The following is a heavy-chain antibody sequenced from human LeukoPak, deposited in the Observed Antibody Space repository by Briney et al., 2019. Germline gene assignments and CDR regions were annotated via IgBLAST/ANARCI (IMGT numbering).Heavy chain of an antibody. V-gene: IGHV3-30-3*01. J-gene: IGHJ5*02. CDR3: AKDSVSRQPLLLWGWFDP. CDR1: GFTFRNYV. D-gene: IGHD2-2*01. Sequence: GRSLRLSCAASGFTFRNYVMHWVRQAPGKGLEWVAVTSYDGSNEHYADSVKGRFTISRDNSKNTLYLQMNSLRGEDTAVYYCAKDSVSRQPLLLWGWFDPWGQGTLVTVSS. CDR2: TSYDGSNE.